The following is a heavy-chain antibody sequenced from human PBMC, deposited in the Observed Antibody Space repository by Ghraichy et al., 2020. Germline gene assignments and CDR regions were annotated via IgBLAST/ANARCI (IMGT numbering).Heavy chain of an antibody. CDR3: ARRDTIVGNAY. CDR1: GFTVSNNY. CDR2: ISSGGST. V-gene: IGHV3-66*01. Sequence: GGSLRLSCAVSGFTVSNNYMSWVRQAPGKGLEWVSLISSGGSTYYAASVKGRFTISRDNSKNTVFLQMNSLMAEDTALYYCARRDTIVGNAYWGQGTLVTVSA. D-gene: IGHD2-21*01. J-gene: IGHJ4*02.